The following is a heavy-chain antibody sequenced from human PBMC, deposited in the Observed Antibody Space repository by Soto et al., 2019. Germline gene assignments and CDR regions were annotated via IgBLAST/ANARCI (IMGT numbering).Heavy chain of an antibody. CDR1: GFTFSTYW. Sequence: EVQLVESGGGLVQPGGSLRLSCAASGFTFSTYWMHWVLQAPGKGLVWVSRTNTDGSSTTYADSVEGRFTISRDNAKNTLYLQMKSLRAEDTAVYYCARGTRVIPAESDFDYWGQGTLVTVSS. D-gene: IGHD2-2*01. CDR3: ARGTRVIPAESDFDY. V-gene: IGHV3-74*01. J-gene: IGHJ4*02. CDR2: TNTDGSST.